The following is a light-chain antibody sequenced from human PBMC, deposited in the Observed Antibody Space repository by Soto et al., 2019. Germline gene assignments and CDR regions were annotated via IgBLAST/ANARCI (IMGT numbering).Light chain of an antibody. CDR3: QQYDNLPPYT. J-gene: IGKJ2*01. V-gene: IGKV1-33*01. Sequence: DIQMTQSPSSLSASVGDRVTITCQASQDISNYLNWYQQKPGKAPKLMIYDASNLETVVPSRFSGSGSGTDFTFTISSLQPEDIATYYCQQYDNLPPYTFVQGTKLEIK. CDR1: QDISNY. CDR2: DAS.